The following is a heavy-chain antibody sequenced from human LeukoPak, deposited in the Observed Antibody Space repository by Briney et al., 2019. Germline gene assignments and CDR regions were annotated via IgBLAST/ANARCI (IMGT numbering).Heavy chain of an antibody. V-gene: IGHV3-30*03. CDR1: GFTFSSYG. Sequence: PGRSLRLSCAASGFTFSSYGMHWVRQAPGKGLEWVAVISYDGSNKYFADSVKGRFTISRDNSKNTLHLQMNSLRAEDTAVYYCAHSPDIVAVGFDYWGQGTLVTVSS. CDR3: AHSPDIVAVGFDY. D-gene: IGHD5-12*01. CDR2: ISYDGSNK. J-gene: IGHJ4*02.